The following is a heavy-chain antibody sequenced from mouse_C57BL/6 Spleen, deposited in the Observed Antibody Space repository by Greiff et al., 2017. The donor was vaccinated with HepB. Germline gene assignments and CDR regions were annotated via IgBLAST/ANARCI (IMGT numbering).Heavy chain of an antibody. V-gene: IGHV1-50*01. CDR2: IDPSDSYT. J-gene: IGHJ3*01. Sequence: VQLQQPGAELVKPGASVKLSCKASGYTFTSYWMQWVKQRPGQGLEWIGEIDPSDSYTNYNQKFKGKATLTVDTSSSTAYMQLSSLTSEDSAVYYCARNDGSSYGFAYWGQGTLVTVSA. D-gene: IGHD1-1*01. CDR1: GYTFTSYW. CDR3: ARNDGSSYGFAY.